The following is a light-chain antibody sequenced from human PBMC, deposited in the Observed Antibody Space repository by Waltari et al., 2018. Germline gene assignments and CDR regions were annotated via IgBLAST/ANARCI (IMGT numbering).Light chain of an antibody. Sequence: EIVLTQSPVTLYVSPGETATLSCRASESIATNLAWYQHRPGQAPRLLIFHASTRATGIPAKFTGSGSGTEFTLTISSLQSEDFAVYYWQEYNNWPPSTFGQGTKVEI. V-gene: IGKV3-15*01. CDR1: ESIATN. J-gene: IGKJ1*01. CDR3: QEYNNWPPST. CDR2: HAS.